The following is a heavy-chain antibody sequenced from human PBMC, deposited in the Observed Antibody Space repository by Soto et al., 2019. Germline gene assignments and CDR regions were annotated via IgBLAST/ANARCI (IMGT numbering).Heavy chain of an antibody. D-gene: IGHD2-2*01. Sequence: LSLTCPVSFGSISSYYWSWIRQPPGKGLEWIGYIYYIGSTNYNPSLKSRVTISVDTSKNQFSLKLSSVTAADTAVYYCARGLRRQLLNWFDPWGQGTLVPVSS. CDR2: IYYIGST. CDR1: FGSISSYY. V-gene: IGHV4-59*01. CDR3: ARGLRRQLLNWFDP. J-gene: IGHJ5*02.